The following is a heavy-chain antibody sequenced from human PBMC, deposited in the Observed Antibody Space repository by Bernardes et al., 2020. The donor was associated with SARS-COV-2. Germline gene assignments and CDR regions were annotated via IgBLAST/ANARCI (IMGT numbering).Heavy chain of an antibody. Sequence: GGSLRLSCAASGFTFSSYWMIWVRQAPGKGLEWVANIKPDGSERNYVDSVKGRFVISRDNAKKSLYLQIGSLRAEDTAVYYCAKGLQVGRGVEGSWGQGTLVTVSS. CDR1: GFTFSSYW. CDR2: IKPDGSER. J-gene: IGHJ4*02. V-gene: IGHV3-7*03. D-gene: IGHD3-10*01. CDR3: AKGLQVGRGVEGS.